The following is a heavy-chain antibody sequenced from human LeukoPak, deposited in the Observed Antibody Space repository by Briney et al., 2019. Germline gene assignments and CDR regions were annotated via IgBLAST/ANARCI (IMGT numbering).Heavy chain of an antibody. Sequence: GGSLRLSCAASGFTFSRHWMSWVRQAPGKGLEWVSVIYSGGSTYYADSVKGRFTISRDNSKNTLYLQMNSPRAEDTAVYYCARGTRPRSDRSYYYYYMDVWGKGTTVTVS. D-gene: IGHD3-3*01. CDR3: ARGTRPRSDRSYYYYYMDV. V-gene: IGHV3-66*02. CDR1: GFTFSRHW. J-gene: IGHJ6*03. CDR2: IYSGGST.